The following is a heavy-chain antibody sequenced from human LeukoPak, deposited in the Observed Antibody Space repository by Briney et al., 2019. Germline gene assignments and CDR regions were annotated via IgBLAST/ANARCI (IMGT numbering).Heavy chain of an antibody. D-gene: IGHD1-1*01. CDR3: ARVERIASAFDI. CDR2: IYDSGST. CDR1: GGSISSYY. J-gene: IGHJ3*02. V-gene: IGHV4-59*12. Sequence: SETLSLTGTVSGGSISSYYWSWIRQPPGKGLEWIGYIYDSGSTNYNPSLKSRVTISVDKSKNQFSLKLSSVTAADTAVYYCARVERIASAFDIWGQGTMVTVSS.